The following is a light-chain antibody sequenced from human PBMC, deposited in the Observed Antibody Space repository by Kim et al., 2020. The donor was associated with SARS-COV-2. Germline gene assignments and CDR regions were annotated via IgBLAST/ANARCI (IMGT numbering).Light chain of an antibody. J-gene: IGKJ4*01. CDR3: QQYNNWPLLT. CDR1: QSVSSY. V-gene: IGKV3-15*01. CDR2: GAS. Sequence: EIVMTQSPAPLSVSPGERATLSCRASQSVSSYLAWYQQKPGQAPRLLIYGASTRATGIPARFSGSGSGTEFTLTISSLQSEDFAVYYCQQYNNWPLLTFGGGTKVDIK.